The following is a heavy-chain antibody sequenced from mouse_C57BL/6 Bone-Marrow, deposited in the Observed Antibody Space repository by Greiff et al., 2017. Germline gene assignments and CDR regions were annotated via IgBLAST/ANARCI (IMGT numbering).Heavy chain of an antibody. J-gene: IGHJ2*01. CDR2: VYPGSGNT. CDR3: ARGGFFDY. V-gene: IGHV1-76*01. Sequence: VQLQQSGAELVRPGASVKLSCKASGYTFTDYYINWVKQRPGQGLEWIARVYPGSGNTYYNEKFKGKATLTAEKSSSTAYMQLSSLTSEDSAVYFGARGGFFDYWGQGTTLTVSS. CDR1: GYTFTDYY.